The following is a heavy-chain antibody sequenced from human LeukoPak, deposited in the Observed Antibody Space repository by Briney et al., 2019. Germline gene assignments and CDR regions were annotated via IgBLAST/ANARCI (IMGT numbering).Heavy chain of an antibody. V-gene: IGHV3-21*01. CDR2: ISSSSSYI. CDR1: GFTFSSYS. J-gene: IGHJ4*02. D-gene: IGHD2-2*01. Sequence: GGSLRLSCAASGFTFSSYSMNWVRQAPGKGLEWVSSISSSSSYIYYADSVKGRFTISRDNAKNSLYLQMNSLRAEDTAVYYCARDLAELYRLLWRYFDYWGQGTLVTVSS. CDR3: ARDLAELYRLLWRYFDY.